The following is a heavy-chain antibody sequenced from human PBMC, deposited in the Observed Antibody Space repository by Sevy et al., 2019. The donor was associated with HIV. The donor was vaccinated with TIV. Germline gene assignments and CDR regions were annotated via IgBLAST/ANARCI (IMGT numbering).Heavy chain of an antibody. CDR2: ISAYNGNT. CDR3: AIKRVVAATPSAFDI. J-gene: IGHJ3*02. Sequence: ASVKVSCKASGYTFTSYGISWVRQAPGQGLEWMGWISAYNGNTNYAQKLQGRVTMTTDTSTSTAYMELRSLRSDDTAVYYCAIKRVVAATPSAFDIWGQGTMVTVSS. D-gene: IGHD2-15*01. V-gene: IGHV1-18*01. CDR1: GYTFTSYG.